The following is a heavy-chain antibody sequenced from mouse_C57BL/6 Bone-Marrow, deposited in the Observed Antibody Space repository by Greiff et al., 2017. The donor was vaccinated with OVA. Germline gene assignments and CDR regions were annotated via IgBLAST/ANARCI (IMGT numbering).Heavy chain of an antibody. CDR3: ARGPYYGNYDDYFDY. Sequence: VQLQQSGPELVKPGASVKISCKASGYAFSSSWMNWVKQRPGKGLEWIGRIYPGDGDTNYNGKFKGKATLTADKSSSTAYMQLSSLTSEDSAVYFCARGPYYGNYDDYFDYWGQGTTLTVSS. CDR1: GYAFSSSW. CDR2: IYPGDGDT. J-gene: IGHJ2*01. D-gene: IGHD2-10*01. V-gene: IGHV1-82*01.